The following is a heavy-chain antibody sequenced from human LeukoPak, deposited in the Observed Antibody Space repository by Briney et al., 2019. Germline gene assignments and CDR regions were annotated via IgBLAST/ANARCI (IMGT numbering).Heavy chain of an antibody. CDR1: GGTFSSYA. CDR3: ARDRLEGSGRLVDY. CDR2: IIPILGIA. V-gene: IGHV1-69*04. J-gene: IGHJ4*02. D-gene: IGHD6-19*01. Sequence: SVKVSCKASGGTFSSYAISWVRQAPGQGLEWMGRIIPILGIANYAQKFQGRVTITADKSTSTAYMELSSLRSEDTAVYYCARDRLEGSGRLVDYWGQGTLVTGSS.